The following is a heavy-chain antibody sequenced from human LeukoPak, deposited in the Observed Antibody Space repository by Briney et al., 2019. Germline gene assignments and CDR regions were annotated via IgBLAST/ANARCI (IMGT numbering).Heavy chain of an antibody. Sequence: ASVKVSCKASGYTFTGYYMHWVRQAPGQGLEWMGWINPNSGGTNYAQKFQGRVTMTRDTSISTAYMELSRLRSDDTAVYYCGRDRALAGTAPDAFDIWGQGTMVIVSS. J-gene: IGHJ3*02. V-gene: IGHV1-2*02. D-gene: IGHD6-19*01. CDR3: GRDRALAGTAPDAFDI. CDR1: GYTFTGYY. CDR2: INPNSGGT.